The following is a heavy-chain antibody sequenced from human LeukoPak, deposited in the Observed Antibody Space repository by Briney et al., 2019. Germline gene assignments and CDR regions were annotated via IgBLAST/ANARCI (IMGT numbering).Heavy chain of an antibody. CDR2: IGTAGDT. V-gene: IGHV3-13*01. J-gene: IGHJ3*02. CDR1: GFTFSSYD. CDR3: ARAKRELLNDAFDI. Sequence: PGGSLRLSCAASGFTFSSYDMHWVRQATGKGLEWVSAIGTAGDTYYPGSVKGRFTISRENAKNSLYLQMNSLRAGDTAVYYCARAKRELLNDAFDIWGQGTMVTVSS. D-gene: IGHD1-26*01.